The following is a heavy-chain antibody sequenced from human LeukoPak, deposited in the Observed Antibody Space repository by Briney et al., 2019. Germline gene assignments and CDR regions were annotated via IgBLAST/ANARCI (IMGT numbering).Heavy chain of an antibody. CDR3: ASNGYSSG. CDR1: GFTISSYS. Sequence: WGSLRLSRAASGFTISSYSMNWVRQAPGKGLEWVSSISSSSSYIYYADSVKGRFTISRDNAKNSLYLQMNSLRAEDTAVYYCASNGYSSGWGQGTLVTVSS. V-gene: IGHV3-21*01. CDR2: ISSSSSYI. D-gene: IGHD6-19*01. J-gene: IGHJ4*02.